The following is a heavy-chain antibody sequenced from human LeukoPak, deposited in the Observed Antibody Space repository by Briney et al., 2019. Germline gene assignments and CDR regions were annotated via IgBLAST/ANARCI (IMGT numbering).Heavy chain of an antibody. Sequence: GASVTVSCKASGYTFNDYYIHWVRQAPGQGLEWMGWINPDSGGTKYAQKFQGRVTMTRDTSIRTVYMELSRLTYDDTAVFYCTREARAGNWFDPWGQGTLVTVSS. CDR3: TREARAGNWFDP. D-gene: IGHD5-12*01. CDR1: GYTFNDYY. V-gene: IGHV1-2*02. J-gene: IGHJ5*02. CDR2: INPDSGGT.